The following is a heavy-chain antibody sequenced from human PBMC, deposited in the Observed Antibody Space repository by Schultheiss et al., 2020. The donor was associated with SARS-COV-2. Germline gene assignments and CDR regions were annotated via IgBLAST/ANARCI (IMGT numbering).Heavy chain of an antibody. Sequence: TLSLTCAVSGGSISSGGYSWSWIRQPPGKGLEWIGYIYHSGSTNYNPSLKSRVTISVDTSKNQFSLKLSSVTAADTAVYYCARARMIVVVITAFDYWGQGTLVTVAS. J-gene: IGHJ4*02. CDR1: GGSISSGGYS. D-gene: IGHD3-22*01. CDR3: ARARMIVVVITAFDY. CDR2: IYHSGST. V-gene: IGHV4-30-2*01.